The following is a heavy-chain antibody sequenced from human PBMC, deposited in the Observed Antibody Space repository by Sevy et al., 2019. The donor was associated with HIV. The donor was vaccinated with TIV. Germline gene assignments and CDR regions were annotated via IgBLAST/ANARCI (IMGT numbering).Heavy chain of an antibody. CDR2: IDGSGTTI. D-gene: IGHD4-17*01. Sequence: GGSLRLSCAASGFTFSDYYMSWIRQAPGKGLEWVSYIDGSGTTIYYTDSVKGRFNISRDNAKNSMYLQMNSLRAADTAVYYCARDNVRDGDLGDYYYYAMDVWGQGTTVTVSS. J-gene: IGHJ6*02. V-gene: IGHV3-11*01. CDR1: GFTFSDYY. CDR3: ARDNVRDGDLGDYYYYAMDV.